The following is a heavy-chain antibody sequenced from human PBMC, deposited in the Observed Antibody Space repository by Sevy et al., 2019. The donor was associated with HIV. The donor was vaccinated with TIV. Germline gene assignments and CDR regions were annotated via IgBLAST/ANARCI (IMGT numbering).Heavy chain of an antibody. V-gene: IGHV3-23*01. J-gene: IGHJ4*02. CDR2: ISGSGGST. Sequence: GGSLRLSCAASGFTFSSYAMSWVRQAPGKGLEWVSAISGSGGSTYYADSVKGRFTISRDNSKNTLYLKMNSLRAEDTAVYYCATRPPQDTAGAYYFDYWGQGTLVTVSS. CDR3: ATRPPQDTAGAYYFDY. D-gene: IGHD5-18*01. CDR1: GFTFSSYA.